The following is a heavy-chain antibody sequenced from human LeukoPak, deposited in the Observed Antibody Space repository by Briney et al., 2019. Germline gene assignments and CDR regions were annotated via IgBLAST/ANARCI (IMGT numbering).Heavy chain of an antibody. J-gene: IGHJ4*02. CDR3: ARDLFADYGGNQYFDY. Sequence: GGSLRLSCAASGFTFSSYSMNWVSQAPGKGLEWVSSISSSSSYIYYADSVKGRFTISRDNAKNSLYLQMNSLRAEDTAVYYCARDLFADYGGNQYFDYWGQGTLVTVSS. D-gene: IGHD4-23*01. V-gene: IGHV3-21*01. CDR2: ISSSSSYI. CDR1: GFTFSSYS.